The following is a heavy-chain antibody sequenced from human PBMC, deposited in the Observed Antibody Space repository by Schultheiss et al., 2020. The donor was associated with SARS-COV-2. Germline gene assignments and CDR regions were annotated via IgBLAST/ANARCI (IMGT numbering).Heavy chain of an antibody. D-gene: IGHD6-13*01. CDR1: GGSISSYY. J-gene: IGHJ6*02. CDR2: INHSGST. CDR3: ARAPKGIAAAGGGPMDV. V-gene: IGHV4-34*01. Sequence: SETLSLTCTVSGGSISSYYWSWIRQPPGKGLEWIGEINHSGSTNYNPSLKSRVTISVDTSKNQFSLKLSSVTAADTAVYYCARAPKGIAAAGGGPMDVWGQGTTVTVSS.